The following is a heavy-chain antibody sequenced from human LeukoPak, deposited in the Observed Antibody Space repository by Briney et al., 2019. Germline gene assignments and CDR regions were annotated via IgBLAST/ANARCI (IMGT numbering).Heavy chain of an antibody. J-gene: IGHJ2*01. CDR2: IDYSGST. CDR1: GGSISRYY. Sequence: SETLSLTCTVSGGSISRYYWSWIRQPPGTGLEWIGYIDYSGSTNYNPSLKSRVTISVDTSKNQFSLKLSSVTAADTAVYYCARDPDYYDSSGSSGYFDLWGRGTLVTVSS. V-gene: IGHV4-59*01. CDR3: ARDPDYYDSSGSSGYFDL. D-gene: IGHD3-22*01.